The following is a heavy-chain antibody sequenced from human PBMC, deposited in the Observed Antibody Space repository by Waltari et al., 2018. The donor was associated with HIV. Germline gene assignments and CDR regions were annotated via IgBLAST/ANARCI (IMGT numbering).Heavy chain of an antibody. CDR1: GYTFINFD. Sequence: QVYLVQSGPEVKRPGASVKISCKAYGYTFINFDVNWVRQAAGQGPEWLGWMNPNSGNTASPYIFEERVTMTTDVSTATAYMEMSGLTPEDTAIYYCARNSSAKGNRYFYYGLDVRGQGTPVTV. D-gene: IGHD3-22*01. J-gene: IGHJ6*02. CDR2: MNPNSGNT. V-gene: IGHV1-8*02. CDR3: ARNSSAKGNRYFYYGLDV.